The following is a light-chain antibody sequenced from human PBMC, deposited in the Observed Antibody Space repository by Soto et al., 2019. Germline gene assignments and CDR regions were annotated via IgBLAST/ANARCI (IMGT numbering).Light chain of an antibody. Sequence: QSALTQPASVSGSPRQSIAISCTGTSSDVGAYNYVSWYQRHPGKAPKLMIYEVSNRPSGVSNRFSGSKSGNTASLTISGRQTEDEAEYYCSSYTASSTLLFGGGTKLTVL. CDR3: SSYTASSTLL. J-gene: IGLJ2*01. CDR1: SSDVGAYNY. V-gene: IGLV2-14*01. CDR2: EVS.